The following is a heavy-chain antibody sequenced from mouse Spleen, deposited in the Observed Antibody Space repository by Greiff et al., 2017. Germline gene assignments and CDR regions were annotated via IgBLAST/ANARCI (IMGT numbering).Heavy chain of an antibody. CDR3: ARLGGQYYYAMDY. D-gene: IGHD1-1*02. CDR1: GFAFSSYD. CDR2: ISSGGGST. J-gene: IGHJ4*01. V-gene: IGHV5-12-1*01. Sequence: DVKLVESGGGLVKPGGSLKLSCAASGFAFSSYDMSWVRQTPEKRLEWVAYISSGGGSTYYPDTVKGRFTISRDNAKNTLYLQMSSLKSEDTAMYYCARLGGQYYYAMDYWGQGTSVTVSS.